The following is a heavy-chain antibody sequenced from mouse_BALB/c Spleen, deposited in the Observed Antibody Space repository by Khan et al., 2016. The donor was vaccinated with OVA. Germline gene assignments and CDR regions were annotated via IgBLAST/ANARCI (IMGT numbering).Heavy chain of an antibody. Sequence: VELVESGAELAKPGASVKMSCKASGYTFTNYWMHWVKQRPGQGLEWIGYINPSTDYPEYNQKFKDTASLTEDKSSSTASMQLTRLTSEDAALYDCVNHGSSSAWFTYWGQGTLVTVSA. J-gene: IGHJ3*01. CDR2: INPSTDYP. D-gene: IGHD1-1*01. CDR1: GYTFTNYW. V-gene: IGHV1-7*01. CDR3: VNHGSSSAWFTY.